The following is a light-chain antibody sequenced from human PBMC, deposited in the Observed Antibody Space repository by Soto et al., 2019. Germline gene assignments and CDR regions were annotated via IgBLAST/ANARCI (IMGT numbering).Light chain of an antibody. J-gene: IGKJ2*01. CDR3: IQFTQLPYT. Sequence: EIVMTQTPLSSSVTLGQPASISCKSSQGLVFSDGKTYLSWLQQRPGQPPRLLIYQISNRFSGVPDRFSGSGAGTDFTLQISRVEAEDVGLYYCIQFTQLPYTFGQGTKLEIK. CDR2: QIS. V-gene: IGKV2-24*01. CDR1: QGLVFSDGKTY.